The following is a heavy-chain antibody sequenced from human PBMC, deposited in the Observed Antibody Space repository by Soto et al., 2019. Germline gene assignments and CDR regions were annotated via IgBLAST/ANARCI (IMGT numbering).Heavy chain of an antibody. D-gene: IGHD6-13*01. J-gene: IGHJ4*02. V-gene: IGHV5-10-1*01. Sequence: GESLKISCKGSGYSFTSYWISWVRQMPGKGLEWMGRIDPSDSYTNYSPSFQGHVTISADKSISTAYLQWSSLKASDTAMYYCARHGRGRAAARTVGYWCQGTLITVSS. CDR2: IDPSDSYT. CDR1: GYSFTSYW. CDR3: ARHGRGRAAARTVGY.